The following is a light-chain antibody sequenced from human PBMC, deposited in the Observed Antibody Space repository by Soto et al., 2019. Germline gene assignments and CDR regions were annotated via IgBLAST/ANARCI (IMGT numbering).Light chain of an antibody. CDR2: GAS. Sequence: IVLTQSPGTLSLSPGERATLSCRASQSVTTDYLAWYQERPGQAPSLLSYGASSRATGIPDRFSGSGSGTDFTLTISGVEPEDFAVYYCQQYGSSKLTFGGGTKVEIK. CDR3: QQYGSSKLT. CDR1: QSVTTDY. V-gene: IGKV3-20*01. J-gene: IGKJ4*01.